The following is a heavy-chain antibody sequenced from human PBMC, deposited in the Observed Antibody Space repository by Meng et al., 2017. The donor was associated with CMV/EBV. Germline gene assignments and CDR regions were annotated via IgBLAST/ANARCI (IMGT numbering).Heavy chain of an antibody. CDR1: GYTFTSYC. CDR2: ISAYNGNT. V-gene: IGHV1-18*01. D-gene: IGHD1-26*01. J-gene: IGHJ4*02. CDR3: AKVGPDSGSESDDY. Sequence: ASVKVSCKASGYTFTSYCIRWVRQAPGQGLEWMGWISAYNGNTNYAQKLQGRVTMTTDTSTSTAYMELRRLRSDDTAVYYGAKVGPDSGSESDDYWGQGTLVTVSS.